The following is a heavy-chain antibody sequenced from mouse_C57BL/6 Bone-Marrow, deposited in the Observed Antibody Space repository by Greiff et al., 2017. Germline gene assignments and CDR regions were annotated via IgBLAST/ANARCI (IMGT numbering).Heavy chain of an antibody. CDR3: ARTYYGSSPSFDV. CDR1: GFTFSSYA. D-gene: IGHD1-1*01. Sequence: DVKLVESGGGLVKPGGSLKLSCAASGFTFSSYAMSWVRQTPEKRLEWVATISDGGSYTYYPDNVKGRFTISRDNAKNNLYLQMSHLRAEDTAMYYCARTYYGSSPSFDVWGTGTTVTVSS. V-gene: IGHV5-4*03. CDR2: ISDGGSYT. J-gene: IGHJ1*03.